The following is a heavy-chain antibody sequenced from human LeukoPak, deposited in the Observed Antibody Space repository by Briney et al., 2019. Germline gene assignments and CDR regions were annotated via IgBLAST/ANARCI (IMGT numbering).Heavy chain of an antibody. D-gene: IGHD5-18*01. CDR1: GFTFSSYA. J-gene: IGHJ5*02. CDR3: TRDRYSYGYALGES. V-gene: IGHV3-49*03. Sequence: GGSLRLSCAASGFTFSSYAMSWFRQAPGKGLEWVGFIRSKAYGGTTEYAASVKGRFTISRDDSKTIAYLQMNSLKTEDTAVYYCTRDRYSYGYALGESWGQGTLVTVSS. CDR2: IRSKAYGGTT.